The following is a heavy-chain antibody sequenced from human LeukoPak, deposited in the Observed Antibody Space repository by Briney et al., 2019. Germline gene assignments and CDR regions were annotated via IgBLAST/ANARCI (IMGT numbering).Heavy chain of an antibody. CDR2: INPNSGGT. CDR3: ARGTRTVTTRETRFDY. D-gene: IGHD4-17*01. J-gene: IGHJ4*02. CDR1: GYTFTGYY. Sequence: ASVKVSCTASGYTFTGYYMHWVRQAPGQGLEWMGWINPNSGGTNYAQKFQGRVTMTRDTSISTAYMELSRLRSDDTAVYYCARGTRTVTTRETRFDYWGQGTLVTVSS. V-gene: IGHV1-2*02.